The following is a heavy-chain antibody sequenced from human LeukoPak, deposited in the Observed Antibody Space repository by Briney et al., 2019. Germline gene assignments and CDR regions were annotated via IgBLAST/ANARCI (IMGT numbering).Heavy chain of an antibody. D-gene: IGHD3-10*01. CDR3: ARDLVRGVLPFYYYYYMDV. CDR1: GDTLTGYF. V-gene: IGHV1-2*02. J-gene: IGHJ6*03. CDR2: INPNSGDT. Sequence: ASVEVSCKASGDTLTGYFIHWVRQAPGQGLEWMGWINPNSGDTNYAQKFQGGVTMTRDTSISTAYMELSRLRSDDTAVYYCARDLVRGVLPFYYYYYMDVWGKGTTVTISS.